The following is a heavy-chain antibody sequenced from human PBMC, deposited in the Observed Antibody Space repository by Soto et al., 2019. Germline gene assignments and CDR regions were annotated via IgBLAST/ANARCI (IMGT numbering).Heavy chain of an antibody. D-gene: IGHD2-8*02. J-gene: IGHJ4*02. Sequence: PSETLSLTCAVSGGSISSGDYSWNWIRQPPGKGLEWIGDIYHGGITNYNPSLKSRVNISVDKSNNQFSLMLHSVTAADTAVYYCATLPPRIVVVVTPIPTWGQGTLVTVSS. CDR3: ATLPPRIVVVVTPIPT. V-gene: IGHV4-30-2*01. CDR2: IYHGGIT. CDR1: GGSISSGDYS.